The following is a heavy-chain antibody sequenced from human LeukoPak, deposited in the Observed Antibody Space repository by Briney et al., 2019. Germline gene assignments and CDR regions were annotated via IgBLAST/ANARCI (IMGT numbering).Heavy chain of an antibody. CDR3: ARGGSSGWHDAFDI. CDR1: GGSISSYY. CDR2: IYYSGST. J-gene: IGHJ3*02. D-gene: IGHD6-19*01. Sequence: PSETLSLTCTVWGGSISSYYWSWIRQPPGKGLEWIGYIYYSGSTNYNPSLKSRVTISVDTSKNQFSLKLSSVTAADTAVYFCARGGSSGWHDAFDIWGQGTMVTVSS. V-gene: IGHV4-59*01.